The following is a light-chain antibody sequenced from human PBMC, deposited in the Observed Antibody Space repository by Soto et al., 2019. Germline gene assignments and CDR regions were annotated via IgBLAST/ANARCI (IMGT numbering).Light chain of an antibody. CDR1: QGISNY. CDR3: QKYNSARTWA. Sequence: DIQMTQSPSSLSASVGDRVTITCRASQGISNYLAWYQQKPGKVPKLLIYGASTLQSGVPSRFSGSGSGTDFTLTISMLQPEDVPTYYCQKYNSARTWAFGQGTKVEIK. CDR2: GAS. V-gene: IGKV1-27*01. J-gene: IGKJ1*01.